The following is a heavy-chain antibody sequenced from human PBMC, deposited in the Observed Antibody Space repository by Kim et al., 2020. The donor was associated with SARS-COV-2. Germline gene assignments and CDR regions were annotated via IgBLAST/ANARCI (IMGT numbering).Heavy chain of an antibody. CDR1: GFTFRSYA. CDR2: ISGSGGST. V-gene: IGHV3-23*01. D-gene: IGHD6-19*01. J-gene: IGHJ6*02. Sequence: GGSLRLSCAASGFTFRSYAMSWVRQAPGKGLEWVSAISGSGGSTYYADSVKGRFTISRDNSKNTLYLQMNSLRAEDAAVYYCAKTHSSGTGGMDVWGQGTRVTVSS. CDR3: AKTHSSGTGGMDV.